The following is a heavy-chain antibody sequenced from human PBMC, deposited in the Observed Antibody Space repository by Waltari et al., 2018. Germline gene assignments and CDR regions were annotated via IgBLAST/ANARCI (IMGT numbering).Heavy chain of an antibody. CDR1: GFTFSSYW. Sequence: EVQLVESGGGLVQPGGSLRLPCAASGFTFSSYWMSWVRQAPGKGLEWVANIKPDESERYYEDSVKGRFTISRDNAKNSLFLQMNSLRAEDTAVYYCVRYGYGDIWGRGTMVTVSS. J-gene: IGHJ3*02. CDR3: VRYGYGDI. CDR2: IKPDESER. V-gene: IGHV3-7*01. D-gene: IGHD5-18*01.